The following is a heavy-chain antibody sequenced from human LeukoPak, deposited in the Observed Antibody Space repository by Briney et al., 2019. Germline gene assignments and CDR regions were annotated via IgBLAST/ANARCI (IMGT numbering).Heavy chain of an antibody. D-gene: IGHD4-17*01. CDR2: ISNTGSTI. CDR1: RFTFSIYE. Sequence: GGSLRLSCAASRFTFSIYEMNWVRQAPGKGLEWVSYISNTGSTIYYADSVKGRFTISRDNTKNTLYLQMNSLRAEDTAVYYCAKALTVTDAFDIWGQGTVVTVSS. J-gene: IGHJ3*02. CDR3: AKALTVTDAFDI. V-gene: IGHV3-48*03.